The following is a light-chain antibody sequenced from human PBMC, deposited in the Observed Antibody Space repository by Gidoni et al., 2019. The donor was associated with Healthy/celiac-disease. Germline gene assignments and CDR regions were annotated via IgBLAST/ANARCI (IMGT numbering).Light chain of an antibody. CDR3: QQYNNGPPALT. J-gene: IGKJ4*01. V-gene: IGKV3-15*01. CDR2: GAS. Sequence: EIVITQSPATLSVSPGERATLSCRASQSGSSNLAWYQQKPGQAPRLLIYGASTRATGIPARFSGSGSGTEFTLTISSLQSEDFAVYYCQQYNNGPPALTFGGGTKVEIK. CDR1: QSGSSN.